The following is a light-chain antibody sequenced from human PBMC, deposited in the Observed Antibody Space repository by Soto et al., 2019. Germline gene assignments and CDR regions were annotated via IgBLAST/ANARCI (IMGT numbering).Light chain of an antibody. CDR3: QQSYSTPRA. J-gene: IGKJ4*01. Sequence: DIRMTQSPSSLSASVGDRVTITCRASQSISSYLNWYQQKPGKAPKLLIYAASSLQSGVPSRFSGGGSGTDFTLTISSLQPEDFATYYCQQSYSTPRAFGGGTKVEIK. V-gene: IGKV1-39*01. CDR1: QSISSY. CDR2: AAS.